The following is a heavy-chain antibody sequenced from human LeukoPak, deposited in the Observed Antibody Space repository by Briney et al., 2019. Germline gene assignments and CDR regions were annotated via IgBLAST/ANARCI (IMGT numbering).Heavy chain of an antibody. V-gene: IGHV1-69*13. CDR2: IIPIFGTA. Sequence: SVKLSRKASGGTFSSYAISWVRQAPGQGLEWMGGIIPIFGTANYAQKFQGRVTITADESTGTAYMELSSLRSEDTAVYYCARDEGGSYGGYYFDYWGQGTLVTVSS. D-gene: IGHD1-26*01. CDR1: GGTFSSYA. J-gene: IGHJ4*02. CDR3: ARDEGGSYGGYYFDY.